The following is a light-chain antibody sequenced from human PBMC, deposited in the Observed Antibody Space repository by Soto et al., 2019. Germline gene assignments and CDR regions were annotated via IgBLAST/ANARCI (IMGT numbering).Light chain of an antibody. CDR3: QQYDNPLT. V-gene: IGKV1-33*01. J-gene: IGKJ4*01. CDR2: DAS. Sequence: DIQMTQSPSSLSASVGDRVTITCQASQDISNYLNWYQQKPGKAPKLLIYDASNLETGVPSRFSGSGSGTDFTFTISSLQPEDIATYYCQQYDNPLTFGGGTKV. CDR1: QDISNY.